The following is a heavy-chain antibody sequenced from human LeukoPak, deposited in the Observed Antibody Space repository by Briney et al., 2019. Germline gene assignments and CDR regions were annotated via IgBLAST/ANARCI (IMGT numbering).Heavy chain of an antibody. CDR3: ARDFYDSSGYYPGGN. Sequence: ASVKVSCKASGYTFTGYYMHWVRQAPGQGLEWMGWINPNSGGTNYAQKFQGRVTMTRDTSISTAYMELSRLRSDDTAVYYCARDFYDSSGYYPGGNWGQGTLVTVSS. CDR1: GYTFTGYY. D-gene: IGHD3-22*01. J-gene: IGHJ4*02. V-gene: IGHV1-2*02. CDR2: INPNSGGT.